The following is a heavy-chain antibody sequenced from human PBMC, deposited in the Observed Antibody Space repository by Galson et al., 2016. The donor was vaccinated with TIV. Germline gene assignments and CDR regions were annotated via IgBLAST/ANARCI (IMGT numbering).Heavy chain of an antibody. V-gene: IGHV1-69*13. J-gene: IGHJ6*02. CDR2: IVPLFRTT. CDR1: GYTFTKYG. CDR3: AKDRNTALDTDYYYYGMDV. Sequence: SVKVSCKASGYTFTKYGISWVRQAPGQGLEWMGGIVPLFRTTNYAQKFQGRVTFTADESSSTAYMEVSRLTSDDTAVYYCAKDRNTALDTDYYYYGMDVWGQGTTVTVSS. D-gene: IGHD5-18*01.